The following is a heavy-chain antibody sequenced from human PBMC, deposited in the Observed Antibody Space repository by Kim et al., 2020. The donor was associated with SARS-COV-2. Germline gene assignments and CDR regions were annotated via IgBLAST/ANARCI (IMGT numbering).Heavy chain of an antibody. Sequence: GESLKISCKGSGYIFTSYWISWVRQMPGKGLEWMGRIDPSDSYTNYSPSFQGHVTISADKSISTAYLQWSSLKASDTAMYYCARQLHDYGDYEDYYYGMDVWGQGTTVTVSS. CDR3: ARQLHDYGDYEDYYYGMDV. D-gene: IGHD4-17*01. V-gene: IGHV5-10-1*01. J-gene: IGHJ6*02. CDR1: GYIFTSYW. CDR2: IDPSDSYT.